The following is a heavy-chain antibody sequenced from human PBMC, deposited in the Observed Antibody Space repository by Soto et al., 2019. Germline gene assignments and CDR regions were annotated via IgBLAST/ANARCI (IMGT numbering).Heavy chain of an antibody. Sequence: PGGSLRLSCAASGFTFSSYGMHWVRQAPGKWLEWVAVISYDGSNKYYADSVKGRFTIYRDNSKNTLYLQMNSLRAEDTDVYYCAKGGMATTYYYYYGMDVWGQGTTVTVSS. V-gene: IGHV3-30*18. CDR2: ISYDGSNK. J-gene: IGHJ6*02. CDR1: GFTFSSYG. CDR3: AKGGMATTYYYYYGMDV. D-gene: IGHD5-12*01.